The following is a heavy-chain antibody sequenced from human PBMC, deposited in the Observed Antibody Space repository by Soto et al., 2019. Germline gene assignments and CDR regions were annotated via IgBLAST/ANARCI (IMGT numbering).Heavy chain of an antibody. Sequence: TLSLTCAVYGGSFSGYYWSWIRQPPGKGLEWIGYIYYSGSTYYNPSLKSRVTISVDTSKNQFSLKLSSVTAADTAVYYCARDGVVPAAIDYYYYGMDVWGQGTTVTAP. J-gene: IGHJ6*02. D-gene: IGHD2-2*01. V-gene: IGHV4-30-4*01. CDR3: ARDGVVPAAIDYYYYGMDV. CDR1: GGSFSGYY. CDR2: IYYSGST.